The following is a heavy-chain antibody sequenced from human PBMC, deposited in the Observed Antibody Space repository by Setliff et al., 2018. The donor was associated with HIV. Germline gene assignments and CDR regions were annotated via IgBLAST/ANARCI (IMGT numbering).Heavy chain of an antibody. Sequence: SETLSLTCTVSGGSISSYYWSWIRQPPGKGLEWIGYIYYDGNTNYNPSLKSRVTISVDTSKNQLSLKLSSVTAADTAVYYCAREIYGGNSRPFDYWGQGTLVTVSS. V-gene: IGHV4-59*01. D-gene: IGHD4-17*01. J-gene: IGHJ4*02. CDR1: GGSISSYY. CDR2: IYYDGNT. CDR3: AREIYGGNSRPFDY.